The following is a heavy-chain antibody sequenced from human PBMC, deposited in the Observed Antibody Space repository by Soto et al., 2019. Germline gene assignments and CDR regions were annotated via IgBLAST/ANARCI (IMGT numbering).Heavy chain of an antibody. CDR3: AHTITYQSLRYYFDY. Sequence: PTLVNPTQTLTLTFTFSGFSLSTSEVGVGWIRQPPGKALEWLALIYWNDDKRYSPSLKSRLTITKDTSKNQVVLTMTNMDPVDTATYYCAHTITYQSLRYYFDYCGQGTLVTVSS. CDR2: IYWNDDK. J-gene: IGHJ4*02. D-gene: IGHD1-20*01. CDR1: GFSLSTSEVG. V-gene: IGHV2-5*01.